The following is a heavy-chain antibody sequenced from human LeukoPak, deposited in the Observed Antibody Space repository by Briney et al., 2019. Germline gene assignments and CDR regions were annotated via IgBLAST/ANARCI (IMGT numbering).Heavy chain of an antibody. D-gene: IGHD2-2*01. CDR2: IMPMFGKA. V-gene: IGHV1-69*06. CDR3: AGGRTDIVVVPATLRNYYFDY. J-gene: IGHJ4*02. Sequence: SVKVSCKASGGPFSSYDISWVRQAPGQGLEWMGGIMPMFGKANYAQKFQGRVTTTADKATSTAYMELSSLRSEDTAVYYCAGGRTDIVVVPATLRNYYFDYWGQGTLVTVSS. CDR1: GGPFSSYD.